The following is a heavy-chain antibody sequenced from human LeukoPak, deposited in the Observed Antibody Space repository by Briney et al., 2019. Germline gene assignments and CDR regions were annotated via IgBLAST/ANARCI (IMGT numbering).Heavy chain of an antibody. CDR2: IYHSGHT. D-gene: IGHD2-15*01. CDR1: GGSISNGGYY. J-gene: IGHJ6*03. Sequence: SQTLSLTCTVSGGSISNGGYYWSWIRQLPGTGLECIGSIYHSGHTYYNPSLRSRVTMQLDTSKKQFSLRLSSVTAADTAAYYCARLLYYDFYMDVWGKGATVTVSS. V-gene: IGHV4-31*03. CDR3: ARLLYYDFYMDV.